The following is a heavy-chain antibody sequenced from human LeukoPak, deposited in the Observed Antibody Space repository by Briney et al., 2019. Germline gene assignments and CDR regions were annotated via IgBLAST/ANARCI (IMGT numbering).Heavy chain of an antibody. J-gene: IGHJ4*02. D-gene: IGHD3-22*01. CDR2: ISSSSSII. CDR1: GFTFSSYS. V-gene: IGHV3-48*04. Sequence: PGGSLRLSCAASGFTFSSYSMNWVRQAPGKGLEWVSYISSSSSIIYYADSVKGRFTVSRDNAKNSLYLEMNSLRAEDTAVYYCARGSSGYSDSEIDYWGQGTLVTVSS. CDR3: ARGSSGYSDSEIDY.